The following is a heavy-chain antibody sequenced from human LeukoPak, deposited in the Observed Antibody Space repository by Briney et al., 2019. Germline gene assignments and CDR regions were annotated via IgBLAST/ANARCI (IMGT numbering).Heavy chain of an antibody. CDR1: GFTFSSYG. CDR3: AKEVWFGGASDFDY. J-gene: IGHJ4*02. V-gene: IGHV3-30*18. Sequence: GRSLRLSWAASGFTFSSYGMHWVRQAPGKGLEWVAVISYDGSNKYYADSVKGRFTISRDNSKNTMYLQMNSLRAEDTAVYYCAKEVWFGGASDFDYWGQGTLVTVSS. CDR2: ISYDGSNK. D-gene: IGHD3-10*01.